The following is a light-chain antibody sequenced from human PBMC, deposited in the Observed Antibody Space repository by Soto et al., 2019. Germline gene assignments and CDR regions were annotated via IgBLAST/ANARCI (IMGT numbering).Light chain of an antibody. Sequence: EIVMTQSPATLSVSPGEGATLSCRASESVSNNLAWYQQRPGQAPRLLIYGASTRATGIPDRFSGSGSGTEFTLTISSLQSEDFAVYYCQQYNKWPPWTFGQGTKVEIK. CDR2: GAS. V-gene: IGKV3-15*01. J-gene: IGKJ1*01. CDR1: ESVSNN. CDR3: QQYNKWPPWT.